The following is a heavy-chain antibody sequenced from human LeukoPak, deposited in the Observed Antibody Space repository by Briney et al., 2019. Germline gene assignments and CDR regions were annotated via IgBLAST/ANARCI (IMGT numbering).Heavy chain of an antibody. V-gene: IGHV1-69*13. CDR1: GGTFSSYA. CDR3: ARASDMHSSSWYYFDY. CDR2: IIPIFGTA. D-gene: IGHD6-13*01. Sequence: ASVKVSCKASGGTFSSYAISWARQAPGQGLEWMGGIIPIFGTANYAQKFQGRVTITADESTSTAYMELSSLRSEDTAVYYCARASDMHSSSWYYFDYWGQGTLVTVSS. J-gene: IGHJ4*02.